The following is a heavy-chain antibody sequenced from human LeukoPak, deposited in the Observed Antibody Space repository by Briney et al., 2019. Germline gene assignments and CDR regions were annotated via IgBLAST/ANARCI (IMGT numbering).Heavy chain of an antibody. CDR3: ARVLYSGYGPDYYYMDV. D-gene: IGHD5-12*01. CDR2: ISSSSSCI. V-gene: IGHV3-21*01. CDR1: GFTFSSYS. J-gene: IGHJ6*03. Sequence: GGSLRLSCAASGFTFSSYSMNWVRQAPGKGLEWVSSISSSSSCIYYADSVKGRFTISRDNAKNSLYLQMNSLRAEDTAVYYCARVLYSGYGPDYYYMDVWGKGTTVTVSS.